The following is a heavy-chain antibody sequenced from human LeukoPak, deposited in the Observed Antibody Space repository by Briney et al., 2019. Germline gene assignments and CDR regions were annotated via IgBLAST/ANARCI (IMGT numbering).Heavy chain of an antibody. CDR1: GESFSGYS. CDR2: INHRGST. J-gene: IGHJ4*02. D-gene: IGHD3-10*01. V-gene: IGHV4-34*01. CDR3: ARSLWFGELYY. Sequence: SETLSLTCAVYGESFSGYSWSWIRQPPGKGLEWIGEINHRGSTNYIPSLKSRVTISVDTSKNQFSLKLSSVTAADTAVYYCARSLWFGELYYWGQGTPVTVSS.